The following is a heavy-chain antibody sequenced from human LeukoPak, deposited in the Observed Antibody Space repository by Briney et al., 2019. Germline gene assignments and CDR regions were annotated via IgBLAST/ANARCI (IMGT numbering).Heavy chain of an antibody. J-gene: IGHJ5*02. Sequence: ASVKVSCKASGYTFTGYYMHWVRQAPGQGLEWMGWINPNSGGTNYAQKFQGRVTMTRDTSISTAYMELSRLRSDDTAVYYCARRTRKSSWDIVVVPAATDNRFDPWGQGTLVTVSS. CDR2: INPNSGGT. CDR3: ARRTRKSSWDIVVVPAATDNRFDP. V-gene: IGHV1-2*02. D-gene: IGHD2-2*01. CDR1: GYTFTGYY.